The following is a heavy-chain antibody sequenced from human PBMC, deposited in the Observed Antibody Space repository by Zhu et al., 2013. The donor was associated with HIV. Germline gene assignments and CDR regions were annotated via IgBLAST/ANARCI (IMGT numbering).Heavy chain of an antibody. CDR3: AMQKDIVVVVAAYDAFDI. Sequence: QVQLVQSGAEVKKPGSSVKVSCKASGGTFSSYAISWVRQAPGQGLEWMGGIIPIFGTANYAQKFQGRVTITADKSTSTAYMELSSLRSEDTAVYYCAMQKDIVVVVAAYDAFDIWGQGTMVTVSS. J-gene: IGHJ3*02. D-gene: IGHD2-15*01. CDR2: IIPIFGTA. V-gene: IGHV1-69*06. CDR1: GGTFSSYA.